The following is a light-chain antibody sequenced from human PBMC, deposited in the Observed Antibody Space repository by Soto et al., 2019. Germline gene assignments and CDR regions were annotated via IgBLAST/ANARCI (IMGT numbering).Light chain of an antibody. CDR1: QGVSSY. Sequence: DIQLTQSPSFLSASVGDSVTITCRASQGVSSYLAWYQQKPGKAPELLIYAASTLQSGVPSRFSGSGSGTEFTLTISSLQPEDFATYYCQQHNSYPLTLGGGTKVEIK. CDR3: QQHNSYPLT. CDR2: AAS. J-gene: IGKJ4*01. V-gene: IGKV1-9*01.